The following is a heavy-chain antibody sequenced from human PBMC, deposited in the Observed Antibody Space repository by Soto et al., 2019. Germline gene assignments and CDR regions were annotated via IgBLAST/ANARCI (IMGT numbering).Heavy chain of an antibody. CDR3: ARVPQGVELIYFDY. CDR1: GFTFSSYS. Sequence: PGGSLRLSCAASGFTFSSYSMNWVRQAPGKGLEWVSSISSSSSYIYYADSVKGRFTISRDNAKNSLYLQMNSLRAEDTAVYYCARVPQGVELIYFDYWGQGTLVTVSS. D-gene: IGHD1-7*01. J-gene: IGHJ4*02. CDR2: ISSSSSYI. V-gene: IGHV3-21*01.